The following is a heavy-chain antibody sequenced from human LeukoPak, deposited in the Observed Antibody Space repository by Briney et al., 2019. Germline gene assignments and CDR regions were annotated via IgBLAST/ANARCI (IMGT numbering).Heavy chain of an antibody. V-gene: IGHV1-18*01. D-gene: IGHD3-22*01. CDR3: ARGYYYDSSGYSDAFDI. J-gene: IGHJ3*02. Sequence: ASVKVSCKASGYTFTSYGISWVRQAPGQGLEWMGWISAYNGNTNCAQKLQGRVTMTTDTSTSTAYMELRSLRSDDTAVYYCARGYYYDSSGYSDAFDIWGQGTMVTVSS. CDR1: GYTFTSYG. CDR2: ISAYNGNT.